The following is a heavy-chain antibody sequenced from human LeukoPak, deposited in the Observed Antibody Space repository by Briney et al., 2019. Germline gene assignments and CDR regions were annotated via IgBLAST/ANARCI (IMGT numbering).Heavy chain of an antibody. CDR3: ARLYCSGGSCYNDY. Sequence: GGSLRLSCAASGFTFSSYSMNWVRQAPGKGLEWVSSISSSSSYIYYADSVKGRFTISRDNAKNPLYLQMNSLRAEDTAVYYCARLYCSGGSCYNDYWGQGTLVTVSS. V-gene: IGHV3-21*01. J-gene: IGHJ4*02. CDR1: GFTFSSYS. D-gene: IGHD2-15*01. CDR2: ISSSSSYI.